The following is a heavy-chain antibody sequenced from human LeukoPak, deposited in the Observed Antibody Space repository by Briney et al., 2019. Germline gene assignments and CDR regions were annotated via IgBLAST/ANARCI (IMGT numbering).Heavy chain of an antibody. Sequence: GGSLGLSCAASGFTFSSYSMNWVRQAPGKGLEWVSSISSSSSYIYYADSVKGRFTISRDNAKNSLYLQMNSLRAEDTAVYYCARALPSPLYSGSYADAFDIWGQGTMVTVSS. J-gene: IGHJ3*02. CDR3: ARALPSPLYSGSYADAFDI. V-gene: IGHV3-21*01. CDR2: ISSSSSYI. CDR1: GFTFSSYS. D-gene: IGHD1-26*01.